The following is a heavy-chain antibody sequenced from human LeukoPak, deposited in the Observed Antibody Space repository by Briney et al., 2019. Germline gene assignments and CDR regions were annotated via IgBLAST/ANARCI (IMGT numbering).Heavy chain of an antibody. CDR1: GYTFTSYD. CDR3: ARGYGSVSYYYFDY. V-gene: IGHV1-8*01. J-gene: IGHJ4*02. D-gene: IGHD3-10*01. CDR2: MNPNSGNT. Sequence: ASVKVSCKASGYTFTSYDINWVRQATGQGLEWMGWMNPNSGNTGYAQKFQGRVAMTTNTSITTAYMELSSLTSEDTALYYCARGYGSVSYYYFDYWGQGNLVTVSS.